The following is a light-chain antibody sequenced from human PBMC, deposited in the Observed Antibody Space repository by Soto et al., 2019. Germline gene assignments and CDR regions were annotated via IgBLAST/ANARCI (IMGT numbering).Light chain of an antibody. CDR1: QNMARY. V-gene: IGKV1-39*01. J-gene: IGKJ2*01. CDR3: QQSYSAHYT. Sequence: DIQMTQSPSSLSASVGDRVSISCRTRQNMARYLNWYQQKPGKAPQILISGAASLQIGVPSRFRGSGSGTEFTLRISSLQPEDFAPYSCQQSYSAHYTFGQGTRLE. CDR2: GAA.